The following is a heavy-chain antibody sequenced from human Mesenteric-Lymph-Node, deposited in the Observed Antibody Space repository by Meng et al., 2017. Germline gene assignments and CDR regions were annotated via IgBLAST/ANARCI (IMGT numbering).Heavy chain of an antibody. CDR2: IDISDRT. J-gene: IGHJ4*02. CDR3: AREAVTQTTDF. D-gene: IGHD4-17*01. CDR1: GFSFTNYV. Sequence: ETLSLTCAASGFSFTNYVMGWVRQAPGEGQEWVSTIDISDRTSYADSVQGRFTVSRDNSKNSLYLQINSLRAEDTALYYCAREAVTQTTDFWGQGTLVTVSS. V-gene: IGHV3-23*01.